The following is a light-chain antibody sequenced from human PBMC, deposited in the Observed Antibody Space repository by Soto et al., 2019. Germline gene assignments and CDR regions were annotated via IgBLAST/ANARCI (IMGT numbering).Light chain of an antibody. Sequence: DIQLTQSPSFLSASVGDRVTITCRASQGISTFLAWYQQRPGKAPKLLIYAASTLQSGVPSRFSGHGSGTEFTLTISSLQPEDFATYYCQQVISYPPGFGPGTKVDIK. CDR1: QGISTF. CDR3: QQVISYPPG. J-gene: IGKJ3*01. V-gene: IGKV1-9*01. CDR2: AAS.